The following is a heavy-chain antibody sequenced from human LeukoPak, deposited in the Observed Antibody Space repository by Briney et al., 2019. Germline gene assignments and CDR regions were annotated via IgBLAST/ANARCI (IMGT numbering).Heavy chain of an antibody. CDR2: KSYDGSNK. Sequence: GGSLRLSCAASGFTFSSYGMHWVRQAPGKGLEWVAVKSYDGSNKYYADSVKGRFTISRDNSKNTLYLQMNSLRAEDTAVYYCARNAFDIWGQGTMVTVSS. CDR1: GFTFSSYG. V-gene: IGHV3-30*03. CDR3: ARNAFDI. J-gene: IGHJ3*02.